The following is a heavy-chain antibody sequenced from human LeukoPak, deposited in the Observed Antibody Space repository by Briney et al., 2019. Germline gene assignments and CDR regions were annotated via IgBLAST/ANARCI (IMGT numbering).Heavy chain of an antibody. V-gene: IGHV1-2*02. J-gene: IGHJ1*01. CDR3: ARSGSSGARAHFQH. Sequence: GASVKVSCKASGYTFTGYYMHWERQAPGQGLEWMGWINPNSGGTNYAQKFQGRVTMTRDTSISTAYMELSRLRSDDTAVYYCARSGSSGARAHFQHWGQGTLVTVSS. CDR2: INPNSGGT. CDR1: GYTFTGYY. D-gene: IGHD6-19*01.